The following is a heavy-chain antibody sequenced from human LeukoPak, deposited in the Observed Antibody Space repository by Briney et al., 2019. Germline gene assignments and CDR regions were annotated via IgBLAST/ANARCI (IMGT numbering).Heavy chain of an antibody. CDR1: GYTFTSYA. J-gene: IGHJ4*02. CDR2: INTNTGNP. Sequence: ASVKVSCKASGYTFTSYAMNWARQAPGQGLEWMGWINTNTGNPTYAQGFTGRFVFSLDTSVSTAYLQISSLKAEDTALYYCVRNSGDNYCDYWGQGTLVTVSS. D-gene: IGHD1-26*01. V-gene: IGHV7-4-1*02. CDR3: VRNSGDNYCDY.